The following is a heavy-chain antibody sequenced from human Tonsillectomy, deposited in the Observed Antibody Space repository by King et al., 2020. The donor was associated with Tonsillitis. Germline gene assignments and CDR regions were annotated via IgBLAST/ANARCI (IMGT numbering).Heavy chain of an antibody. Sequence: QLQESGPELVKPSETLSLTCSVSGGSISGSSYYWGWIRQPPGKGLEWIGCFYYRGSTYYNASLKSRVTKSVDTSRNQFSLKLTSVTAADTAVYYCARVVIFVATYYFDYWGQGTLVTVSS. D-gene: IGHD3-10*01. CDR2: FYYRGST. CDR1: GGSISGSSYY. J-gene: IGHJ4*02. CDR3: ARVVIFVATYYFDY. V-gene: IGHV4-39*07.